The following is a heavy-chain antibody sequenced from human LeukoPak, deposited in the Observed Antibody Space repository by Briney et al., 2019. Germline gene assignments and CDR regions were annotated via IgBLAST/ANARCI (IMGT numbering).Heavy chain of an antibody. CDR1: RFRARSNY. V-gene: IGHV3-53*01. CDR2: FYSEGRT. CDR3: ARDRHRYRGTNGDGDAFDI. J-gene: IGHJ3*02. Sequence: GGSLRHSCAASRFRARSNYISWVRQAPGEGLEWGSIFYSEGRTYHADSVKGRFTMSRDNSKNTLDLQMNSLRTDDTAVYFCARDRHRYRGTNGDGDAFDIWGQGTMVTVTS. D-gene: IGHD1-7*01.